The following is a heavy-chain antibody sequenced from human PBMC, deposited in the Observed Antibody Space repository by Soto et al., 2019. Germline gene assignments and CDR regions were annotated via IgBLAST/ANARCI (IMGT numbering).Heavy chain of an antibody. CDR2: IVVGSGNT. D-gene: IGHD3-10*01. Sequence: ASVKVSCKASGFTFTSSAVQWVRQARGQRLEWIGWIVVGSGNTNYAQKFQERVTITRDMSTSTAYMELSSLRSEDTAMYYCAAADGSGSRFYYYYYGMDVWGQGTTVTVSS. J-gene: IGHJ6*02. CDR3: AAADGSGSRFYYYYYGMDV. CDR1: GFTFTSSA. V-gene: IGHV1-58*01.